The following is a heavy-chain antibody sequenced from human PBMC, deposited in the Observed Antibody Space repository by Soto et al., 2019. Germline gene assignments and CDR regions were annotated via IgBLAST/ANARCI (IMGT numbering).Heavy chain of an antibody. CDR2: IIPIFGTA. Sequence: QVQLVQSGAEVKKPGSSVKVSCKASGGTFSSYAISWVRQAPGQGLEWMGGIIPIFGTANYAQKFQGRVTITADESTSTAYMELSSLRSEDTAVYYCASKQYDSSGYYPSGWFDPWGQGTLVTVSS. J-gene: IGHJ5*02. V-gene: IGHV1-69*01. CDR3: ASKQYDSSGYYPSGWFDP. D-gene: IGHD3-22*01. CDR1: GGTFSSYA.